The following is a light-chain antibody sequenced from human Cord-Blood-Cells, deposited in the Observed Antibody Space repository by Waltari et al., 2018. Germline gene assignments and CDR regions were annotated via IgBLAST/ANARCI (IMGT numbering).Light chain of an antibody. J-gene: IGLJ1*01. CDR3: QVWDSSSDHSYV. CDR1: NIGSKR. V-gene: IGLV3-21*04. CDR2: YDS. Sequence: SYVLTQPPSVSVAPGKTARITCGGNNIGSKRVHWYQQKPGQAPVLVIYYDSDRPSGIPVRYSVSNAGNTSTLTISRVEAGDESDYYCQVWDSSSDHSYVFGTGTKVTVL.